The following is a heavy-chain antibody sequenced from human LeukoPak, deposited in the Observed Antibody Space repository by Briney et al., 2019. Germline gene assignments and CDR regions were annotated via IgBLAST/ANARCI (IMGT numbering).Heavy chain of an antibody. CDR2: IYPDDSDT. J-gene: IGHJ6*02. CDR1: GYSFTNYW. V-gene: IGHV5-51*01. CDR3: ARARVDIVVVPAAYYYGMDV. Sequence: GESLKISCKGSGYSFTNYWIGWVRQMPGKGLEWMGIIYPDDSDTRYSPSFQGQVTISADKSITTAYLQWSSLKASDTAMYYCARARVDIVVVPAAYYYGMDVWGQGTTVTVSS. D-gene: IGHD2-2*03.